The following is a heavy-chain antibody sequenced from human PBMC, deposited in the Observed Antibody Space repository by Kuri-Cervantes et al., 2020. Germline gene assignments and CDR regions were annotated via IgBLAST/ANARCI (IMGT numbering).Heavy chain of an antibody. CDR3: ARDLSALRGGSSGGTPHGVD. CDR1: GYTLTSHF. V-gene: IGHV1-46*01. CDR2: INPSGGST. J-gene: IGHJ4*02. Sequence: ASVKVSCKASGYTLTSHFIHWVRQAPGQGLEWMGIINPSGGSTSYAQKFQGRVTMTRDTSTSTVYMELSSLRSEDTAVYYCARDLSALRGGSSGGTPHGVDWGQGTLVTVSS. D-gene: IGHD1-26*01.